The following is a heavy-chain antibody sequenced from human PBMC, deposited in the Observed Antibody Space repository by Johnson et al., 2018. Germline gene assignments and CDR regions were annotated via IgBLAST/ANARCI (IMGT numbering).Heavy chain of an antibody. V-gene: IGHV3-7*01. CDR2: IKQDGSEK. Sequence: VQLVQSGGGLVQPGGSLRLSCAASGFIFSSFWMSWVRQAPGKGLEWVANIKQDGSEKYYVDSVKGRFTISRDNAKNSLYLQMNSLRAEDTAVYYCAKQWLAYYYGMDVWGQGTTVTVSS. D-gene: IGHD6-19*01. J-gene: IGHJ6*02. CDR3: AKQWLAYYYGMDV. CDR1: GFIFSSFW.